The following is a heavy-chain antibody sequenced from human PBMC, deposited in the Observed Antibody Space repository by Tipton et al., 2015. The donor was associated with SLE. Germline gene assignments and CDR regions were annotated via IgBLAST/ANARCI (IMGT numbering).Heavy chain of an antibody. CDR1: GYNFIDYD. D-gene: IGHD3-10*01. Sequence: QVQLVQSGAEVKKPGASVKVSCKASGYNFIDYDINWVRRAAGQGLEWMGFMNPYSHKTAYAQKFQGRVTLTWSTSTGTVYMERTSLASEDTAGYYCARGGDFDYWGQGTLVTVSS. V-gene: IGHV1-8*01. CDR3: ARGGDFDY. J-gene: IGHJ4*02. CDR2: MNPYSHKT.